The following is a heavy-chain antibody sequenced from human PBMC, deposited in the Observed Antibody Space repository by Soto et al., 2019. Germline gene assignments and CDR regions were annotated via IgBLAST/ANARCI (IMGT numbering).Heavy chain of an antibody. Sequence: GASVKVSCKASGYTFTSYGISWVRQAPGQGLEWMGWISAYNGNTNYAQKLQGRVTMTTDTSTSTAYMELRSLRSDDTAVYYCARASTATTDTAEYFQHWGQGTLVTVSS. V-gene: IGHV1-18*01. J-gene: IGHJ1*01. CDR3: ARASTATTDTAEYFQH. D-gene: IGHD4-17*01. CDR2: ISAYNGNT. CDR1: GYTFTSYG.